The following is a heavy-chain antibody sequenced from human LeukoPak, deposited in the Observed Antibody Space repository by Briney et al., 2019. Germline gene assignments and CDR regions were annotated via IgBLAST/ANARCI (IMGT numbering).Heavy chain of an antibody. CDR3: VRDLGGRSGH. Sequence: GGSLRLSCSASGFTFSTYWMSWVRQAPGKGLVWVSRINEDGSTTNYADSVKGRSTIFRDNAKNTLYLQMNSLRAEDTAVYYCVRDLGGRSGHWGQGTLVTVSS. V-gene: IGHV3-74*01. CDR2: INEDGSTT. J-gene: IGHJ4*02. D-gene: IGHD1-26*01. CDR1: GFTFSTYW.